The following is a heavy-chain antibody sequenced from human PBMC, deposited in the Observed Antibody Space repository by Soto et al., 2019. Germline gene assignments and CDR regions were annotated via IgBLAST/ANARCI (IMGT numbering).Heavy chain of an antibody. CDR2: ISGSGGST. CDR1: GFTFSSYA. V-gene: IGHV3-23*01. D-gene: IGHD1-20*01. J-gene: IGHJ6*03. CDR3: PKNPGISYYYYYMDV. Sequence: EVQLLESGGGLVQPGGSLRLSCAASGFTFSSYAMSWVRQAPGKGLEWVSAISGSGGSTYYADSVKGRFTISRDNSKNTLYLQMNSLRAEDMAVYYCPKNPGISYYYYYMDVWGKGTTVTVSS.